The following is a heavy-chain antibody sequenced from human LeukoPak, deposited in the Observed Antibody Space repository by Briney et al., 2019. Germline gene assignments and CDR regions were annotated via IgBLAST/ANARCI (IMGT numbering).Heavy chain of an antibody. Sequence: PGGSLRLSCAASGFTFSSYGMHWVRQAPGKGLEWVAVISYDGSNKYYGDSVKGRFTISRDNSKNTLYLQMNSLRAEDTAVYYCARDQYGYCSSTSCRNFYYYGMDVWGQGTTVTVSS. CDR3: ARDQYGYCSSTSCRNFYYYGMDV. CDR1: GFTFSSYG. J-gene: IGHJ6*02. V-gene: IGHV3-30*03. D-gene: IGHD2-2*03. CDR2: ISYDGSNK.